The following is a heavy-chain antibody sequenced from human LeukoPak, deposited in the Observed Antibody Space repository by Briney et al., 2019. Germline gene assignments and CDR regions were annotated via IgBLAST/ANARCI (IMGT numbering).Heavy chain of an antibody. CDR2: IYYTGT. CDR1: GGSVSDYY. J-gene: IGHJ5*02. Sequence: PSETLSLTCTVSGGSVSDYYWSWIRQSPGKGLEWIGYIYYTGTSYNPSLKSRVTISADTSKNQFSLNLSSVTAADTAVYYCASLFRGYYHNWFDPWGQGTLVTVSS. CDR3: ASLFRGYYHNWFDP. D-gene: IGHD3-22*01. V-gene: IGHV4-59*02.